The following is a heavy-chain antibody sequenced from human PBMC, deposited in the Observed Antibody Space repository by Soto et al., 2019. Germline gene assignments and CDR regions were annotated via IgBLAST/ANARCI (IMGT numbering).Heavy chain of an antibody. CDR2: IKSKTDGGTT. J-gene: IGHJ4*02. Sequence: GGSLRLSCAASGFTFSNAWMSWVRQAPGKGLEWVGRIKSKTDGGTTDYAAPVKGRFTISRDDSKNTLYLQMNSLKTEDTAVYYCTTAELSTYSYGWRDIAHKQKRLYYFDYWGQGTLVTVSS. CDR3: TTAELSTYSYGWRDIAHKQKRLYYFDY. D-gene: IGHD5-18*01. V-gene: IGHV3-15*01. CDR1: GFTFSNAW.